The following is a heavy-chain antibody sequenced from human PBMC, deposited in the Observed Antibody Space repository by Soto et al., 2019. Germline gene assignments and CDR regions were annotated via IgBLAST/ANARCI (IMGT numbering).Heavy chain of an antibody. J-gene: IGHJ6*02. CDR1: GFTFSSYG. D-gene: IGHD6-19*01. CDR3: ARVDGSSGRYYYYYGMDV. V-gene: IGHV3-33*01. CDR2: IWYDGSNK. Sequence: PGGSLRLSCAASGFTFSSYGMHWVRQAPGKGLEWVAVIWYDGSNKYYADSVKGRFTISRDNAKNSLYLQMNSLRAEDTAVYYCARVDGSSGRYYYYYGMDVWGQGTTVTVSS.